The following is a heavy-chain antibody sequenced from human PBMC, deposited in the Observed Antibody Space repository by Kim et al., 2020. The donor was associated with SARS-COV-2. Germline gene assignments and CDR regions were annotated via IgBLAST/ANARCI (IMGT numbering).Heavy chain of an antibody. J-gene: IGHJ4*02. D-gene: IGHD3-22*01. V-gene: IGHV4-39*01. CDR3: ARGAGGYYYDSSGNPYW. Sequence: SETLSLTCTVSGGSISSSSYYWGWIRQPPGKGLEWIGSIYYSGSTYYNPTLKSRVTISVDTSKNQFSLKLSSVTAADTAVYYCARGAGGYYYDSSGNPYWWGQGTLVTVSS. CDR2: IYYSGST. CDR1: GGSISSSSYY.